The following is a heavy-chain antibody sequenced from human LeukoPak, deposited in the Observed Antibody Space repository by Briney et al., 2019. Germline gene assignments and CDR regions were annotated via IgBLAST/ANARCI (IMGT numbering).Heavy chain of an antibody. V-gene: IGHV4-4*09. J-gene: IGHJ6*03. CDR2: IYTSGST. CDR1: GGSISSYY. D-gene: IGHD3-3*01. CDR3: ARLGSYYDFWSGYPYYYYYMDV. Sequence: PSETLSLTCTVSGGSISSYYWSWIRQPPGKGLEWIGYIYTSGSTNYNPSLKSRVTISVDTSKNQFSLKLGSVTAADTAVYYCARLGSYYDFWSGYPYYYYYMDVWGKGTTVTVSS.